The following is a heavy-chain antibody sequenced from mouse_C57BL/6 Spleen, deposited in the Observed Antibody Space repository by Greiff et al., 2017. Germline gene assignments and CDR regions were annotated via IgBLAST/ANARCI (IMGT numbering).Heavy chain of an antibody. V-gene: IGHV1-69*01. J-gene: IGHJ4*01. Sequence: QVQLKQPGAELVMPGASVKLSCKASGYTFTSYWMHWVKQRPGQGLEWIGEIDPSDSYTNYNQKFKGKSTLTVDKSSSTAYMQLSSLTSEDSAVYYCARRTGSNYFYAMDYWGQGTSVTVSS. D-gene: IGHD2-5*01. CDR2: IDPSDSYT. CDR3: ARRTGSNYFYAMDY. CDR1: GYTFTSYW.